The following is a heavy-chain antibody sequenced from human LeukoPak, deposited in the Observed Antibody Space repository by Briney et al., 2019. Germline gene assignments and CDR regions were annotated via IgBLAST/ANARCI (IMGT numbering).Heavy chain of an antibody. J-gene: IGHJ4*02. D-gene: IGHD2-2*01. CDR2: INHSGST. Sequence: SETLSLTCAVYGGSFSGYYWSWIRQPPGQGLEWIGEINHSGSTNYNPSLKSRVTISADTSKNQFSLKLSSVTAADTAVYYCARDNKYCSSTSCYGFDYWGQGTLVTVSS. V-gene: IGHV4-34*01. CDR1: GGSFSGYY. CDR3: ARDNKYCSSTSCYGFDY.